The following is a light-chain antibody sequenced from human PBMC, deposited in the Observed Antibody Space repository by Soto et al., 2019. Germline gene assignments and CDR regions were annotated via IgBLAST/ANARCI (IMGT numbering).Light chain of an antibody. V-gene: IGKV1-8*01. CDR2: AAS. CDR1: QCISSY. J-gene: IGKJ1*01. CDR3: QHYYSYPWT. Sequence: AIRMTQSPSSFSASTGDRVTITCRASQCISSYLAWYQQKPGKAPKLLIYAASTLQSGVPSRFSGSGSGTDFTLTISCLQSEDFATYYCQHYYSYPWTFGQGTKVEIK.